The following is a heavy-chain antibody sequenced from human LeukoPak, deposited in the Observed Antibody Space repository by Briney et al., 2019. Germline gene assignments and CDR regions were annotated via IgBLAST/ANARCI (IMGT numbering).Heavy chain of an antibody. V-gene: IGHV3-21*01. CDR1: GFTFSSHT. D-gene: IGHD6-19*01. J-gene: IGHJ4*02. CDR2: TSSSSTYI. Sequence: PGGSLRLSCAASGFTFSSHTMNWVRQAPGKGLEWVSSTSSSSTYIYYADSLKGRFTISRDNAKNSLYLQMNSLRAEDTAVYYCARGDKSSGWYFFDYWGQGTLVTVSS. CDR3: ARGDKSSGWYFFDY.